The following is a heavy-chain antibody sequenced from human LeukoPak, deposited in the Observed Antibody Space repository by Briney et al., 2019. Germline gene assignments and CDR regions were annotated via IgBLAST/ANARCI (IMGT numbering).Heavy chain of an antibody. CDR2: IKSKADGGTT. Sequence: GGSLRLSCAASGFTFSNAWMGWVRQAPGKGLEWVGRIKSKADGGTTEYAAPVKGRVTISRGDSNSTLHLQLNGLTTEDTSVYYCTTDYGSFWGQGTPVTVSS. J-gene: IGHJ4*02. CDR1: GFTFSNAW. V-gene: IGHV3-15*01. CDR3: TTDYGSF. D-gene: IGHD3-10*01.